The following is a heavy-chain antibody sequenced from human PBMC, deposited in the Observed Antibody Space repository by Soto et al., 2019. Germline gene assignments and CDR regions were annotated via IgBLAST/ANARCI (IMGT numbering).Heavy chain of an antibody. CDR2: IYYSGST. Sequence: ASETLSLTCTVSGGSVRTARSYWSWIRQPPGKGLEWIGYIYYSGSTNYSPSLKSRVTISVDTSKNQFSLKLRSVTAADTAVYYCARADYGRNWFDPWGQGSLVTVSS. CDR1: GGSVRTARSY. CDR3: ARADYGRNWFDP. J-gene: IGHJ5*02. V-gene: IGHV4-61*01. D-gene: IGHD4-17*01.